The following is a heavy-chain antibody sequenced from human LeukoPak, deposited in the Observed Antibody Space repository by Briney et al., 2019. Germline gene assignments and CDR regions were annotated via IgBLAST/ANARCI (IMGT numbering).Heavy chain of an antibody. CDR2: ISGDGVST. CDR3: AKEGYSHTSNYFDN. CDR1: GFIFDDSD. V-gene: IGHV3-43*02. Sequence: GGSLRLSCAASGFIFDDSDMHWVRQAPGKGLEWVSLISGDGVSTFYADSVKGRFTISRDNSKNSLSLQMDSLTTEDTALYSCAKEGYSHTSNYFDNWGQGSLVTVSS. D-gene: IGHD2-15*01. J-gene: IGHJ4*02.